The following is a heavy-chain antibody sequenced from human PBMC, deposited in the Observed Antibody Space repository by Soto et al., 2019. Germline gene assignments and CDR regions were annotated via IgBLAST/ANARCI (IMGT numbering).Heavy chain of an antibody. CDR2: IIPIFGTA. CDR1: GGTFSSYA. J-gene: IGHJ6*02. V-gene: IGHV1-69*13. CDR3: ARDQDSGCVIKLLYFYNMGV. Sequence: SVKVSCKASGGTFSSYAISWVRQAPGQGLEWMGGIIPIFGTANYAQKFQGRVTITADESTSTAYMELSSLRSEDTAVYYCARDQDSGCVIKLLYFYNMGVWGQGTTVTVSS. D-gene: IGHD5-12*01.